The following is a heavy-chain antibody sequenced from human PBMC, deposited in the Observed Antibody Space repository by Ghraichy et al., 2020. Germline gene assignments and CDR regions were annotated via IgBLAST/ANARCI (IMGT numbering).Heavy chain of an antibody. D-gene: IGHD6-13*01. J-gene: IGHJ4*02. V-gene: IGHV1-2*02. Sequence: ASVKVSCKASGYTFTGYYMHWVRQAPGQGLEWMGWINPNSGGTNYAQKFQGRVTMTRDTSISTAYMELSRLRSDDTAVYYCAVYSSSWCPQGYFDYWGQGTLVTVSS. CDR2: INPNSGGT. CDR3: AVYSSSWCPQGYFDY. CDR1: GYTFTGYY.